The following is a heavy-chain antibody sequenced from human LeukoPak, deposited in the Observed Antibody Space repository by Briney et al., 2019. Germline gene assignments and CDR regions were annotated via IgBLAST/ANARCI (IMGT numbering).Heavy chain of an antibody. D-gene: IGHD4-23*01. CDR2: IKTKTNGGTT. Sequence: SGGFLRLSCAASGFTFSYAWMSWVRQAPGKGLEWVGRIKTKTNGGTTDYVAPVKGRFTISRDDSKNTLYLQMNSLKTEDTAVYYCTEDLDGGPEYWGQGTLVTVSS. CDR1: GFTFSYAW. J-gene: IGHJ4*02. V-gene: IGHV3-15*01. CDR3: TEDLDGGPEY.